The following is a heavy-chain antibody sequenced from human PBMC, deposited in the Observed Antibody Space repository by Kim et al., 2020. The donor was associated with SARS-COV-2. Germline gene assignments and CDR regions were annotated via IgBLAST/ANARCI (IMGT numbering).Heavy chain of an antibody. CDR3: AKDGGPPY. CDR2: ISYDGSNK. D-gene: IGHD3-3*01. Sequence: GGSLRLSCAASGFTFSSYGMHWVRQAPGKGLEWVAVISYDGSNKYYADSVKGRFTISRDNSKNTLYLQMNSLRAEDTAVYYCAKDGGPPYWGQGTLVTVSS. V-gene: IGHV3-30*18. J-gene: IGHJ4*02. CDR1: GFTFSSYG.